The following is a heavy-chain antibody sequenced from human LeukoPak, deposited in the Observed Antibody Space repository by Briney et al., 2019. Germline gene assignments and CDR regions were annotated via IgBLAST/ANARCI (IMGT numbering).Heavy chain of an antibody. CDR3: ARDRVGCSSTSCYSWFDP. D-gene: IGHD2-2*01. CDR2: IYTSGST. V-gene: IGHV4-4*07. CDR1: GGSISSYY. J-gene: IGHJ5*02. Sequence: PSETLSLTCTVSGGSISSYYWSWIRQPAGKGLEWIGRIYTSGSTNYNPSLKSRVTISVDTSKDQFSLKLSSVTAADTAMYYCARDRVGCSSTSCYSWFDPWGQGTLVAVSS.